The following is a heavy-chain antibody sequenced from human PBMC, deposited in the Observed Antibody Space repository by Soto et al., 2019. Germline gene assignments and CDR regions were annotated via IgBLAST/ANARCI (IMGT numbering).Heavy chain of an antibody. V-gene: IGHV1-18*01. CDR2: ISTNKGNT. D-gene: IGHD5-12*01. CDR1: GYTFTSYG. J-gene: IGHJ6*02. Sequence: ASVKVSCKTSGYTFTSYGISWVRQAPGQGLEWMGWISTNKGNTNYAQTFQGRVTMTTDTSTSTVYMELRSLRSDDTAVYYCAREGVAPYYYYGMDVWGQGTPVTVSS. CDR3: AREGVAPYYYYGMDV.